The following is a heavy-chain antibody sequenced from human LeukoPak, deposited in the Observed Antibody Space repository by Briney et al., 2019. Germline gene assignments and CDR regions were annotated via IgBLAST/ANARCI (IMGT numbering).Heavy chain of an antibody. CDR1: GGSISSSSYY. Sequence: PSETLSLTCTVSGGSISSSSYYWSWIRQPPGKGLEWIGEINHSGSTNYNPSLKSRVTISVDASKNQFSLKLSSVTAADTAVYYCARARYSYGYGKYFDYWGQGTLVTVSS. J-gene: IGHJ4*02. CDR2: INHSGST. CDR3: ARARYSYGYGKYFDY. V-gene: IGHV4-39*07. D-gene: IGHD5-18*01.